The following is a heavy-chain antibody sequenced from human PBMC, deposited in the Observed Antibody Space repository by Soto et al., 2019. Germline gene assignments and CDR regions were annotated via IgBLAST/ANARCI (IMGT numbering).Heavy chain of an antibody. CDR3: ARGGGVGATGSLYYYGMDV. CDR1: GFTFSSYA. CDR2: ISYDGSNK. Sequence: PGGSLRLSCAASGFTFSSYAMHWVRQAPGKWLEWVAVISYDGSNKYYADSVKGRFTISRDNSKNTLYLQMNSLRAEDTAVYYCARGGGVGATGSLYYYGMDVWGQGXTVTVSS. J-gene: IGHJ6*02. V-gene: IGHV3-30-3*01. D-gene: IGHD1-26*01.